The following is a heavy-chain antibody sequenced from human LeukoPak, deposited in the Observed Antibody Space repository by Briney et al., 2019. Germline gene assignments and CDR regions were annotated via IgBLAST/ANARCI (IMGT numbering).Heavy chain of an antibody. V-gene: IGHV4-59*08. CDR2: IFYSGTT. CDR1: GGSISSLY. CDR3: ARTYCSGGSCHFDY. J-gene: IGHJ4*02. Sequence: SETLSLTCSVSGGSISSLYWSWIRQPPGKGLEWVGYIFYSGTTDSNPSLKSRVTISVDTSKNQFSLKLSSVTAADTAVYYCARTYCSGGSCHFDYWGQGTLVTVCS. D-gene: IGHD2-15*01.